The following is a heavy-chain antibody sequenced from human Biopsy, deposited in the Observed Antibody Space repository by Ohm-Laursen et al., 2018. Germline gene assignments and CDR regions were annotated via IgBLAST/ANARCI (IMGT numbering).Heavy chain of an antibody. V-gene: IGHV1-69*13. D-gene: IGHD1-26*01. J-gene: IGHJ4*02. CDR2: IIPMFGTA. CDR1: GGTFINYA. CDR3: ARGPHSGSHSCFDY. Sequence: SVKVSCKASGGTFINYAISWVRQAPGQGLKWMGGIIPMFGTANYAQMLQGRVTISANESTSTSYMELSSLTTEDTAIYYCARGPHSGSHSCFDYWGRGTLVTVSS.